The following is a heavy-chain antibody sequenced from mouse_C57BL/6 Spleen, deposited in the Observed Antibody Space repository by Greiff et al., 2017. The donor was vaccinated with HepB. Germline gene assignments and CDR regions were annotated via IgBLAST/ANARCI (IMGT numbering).Heavy chain of an antibody. J-gene: IGHJ1*03. CDR1: GYTFTDYE. V-gene: IGHV1-15*01. Sequence: VQLQQSGAELVRPGASVTLSCKASGYTFTDYEMHWVKQTPVHGLEWIGAIDPETGGTAYNQKFKGKAILTADKSSSTAYRELRSLTSEDSAVYYCTADWYFDVWGTGTTVTVSS. CDR3: TADWYFDV. CDR2: IDPETGGT.